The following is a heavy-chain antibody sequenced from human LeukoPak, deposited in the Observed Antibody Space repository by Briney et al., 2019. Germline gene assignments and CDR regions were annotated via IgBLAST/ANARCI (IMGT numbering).Heavy chain of an antibody. J-gene: IGHJ5*02. V-gene: IGHV3-21*01. CDR3: ARTRAP. Sequence: GGSLRLSCAASGFTFSSDSMNWVRQAPGKGLEGGSSMSSSSSDRYYADSGKGRFTLSRDNAKNSLYLQMHSLRPEDPAVYYCARTRAPWGQGPLVTVSS. CDR2: MSSSSSDR. CDR1: GFTFSSDS.